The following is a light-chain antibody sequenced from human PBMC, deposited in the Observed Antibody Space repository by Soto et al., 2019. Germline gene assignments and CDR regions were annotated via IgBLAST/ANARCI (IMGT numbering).Light chain of an antibody. CDR3: QQYDNLPLS. J-gene: IGKJ4*01. Sequence: DIHMTQSPSSLSASVGDRVTITCQASQDISNYLNWYQQKPGKAPKLLIDDASNLETGVPSRFSGSGSGTDFTFTISSLQPEDIATYYCQQYDNLPLSFGGGTKVEIK. V-gene: IGKV1-33*01. CDR1: QDISNY. CDR2: DAS.